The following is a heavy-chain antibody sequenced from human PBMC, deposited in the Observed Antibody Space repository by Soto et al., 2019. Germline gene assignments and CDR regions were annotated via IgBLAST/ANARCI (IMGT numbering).Heavy chain of an antibody. CDR2: VGWNSGGV. Sequence: GGSLRLSCAASGFTFDDYAVHWVRQAPGKGLEWVAGVGWNSGGVVYADSVKGRFTILRGNAKSSLFLQMNSLRHDDTAMYYCAVTSSSGVFDPWGQGTLVTVSS. V-gene: IGHV3-9*01. CDR1: GFTFDDYA. CDR3: AVTSSSGVFDP. D-gene: IGHD3-10*01. J-gene: IGHJ5*02.